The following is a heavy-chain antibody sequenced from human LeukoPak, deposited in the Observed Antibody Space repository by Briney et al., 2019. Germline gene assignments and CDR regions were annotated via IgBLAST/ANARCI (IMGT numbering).Heavy chain of an antibody. Sequence: ASVKVSCKASGYTFTGYYMHWGRQAPGEGLVWMVWINPNSGCTNYAQMFQGRVTMTRDTSISTAYMELSRLRSDDTAVYYCARTPPKRYCSGGSCYVVPYYFDYWGQGTPVTVYS. CDR1: GYTFTGYY. V-gene: IGHV1-2*02. J-gene: IGHJ4*02. CDR3: ARTPPKRYCSGGSCYVVPYYFDY. CDR2: INPNSGCT. D-gene: IGHD2-15*01.